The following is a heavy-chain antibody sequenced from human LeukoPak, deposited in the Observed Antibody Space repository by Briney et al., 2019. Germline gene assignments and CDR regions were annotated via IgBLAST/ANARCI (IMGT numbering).Heavy chain of an antibody. CDR3: ARYSSSWYTDYMDV. D-gene: IGHD6-13*01. J-gene: IGHJ6*03. Sequence: GGTLRLSCAASGFTFSSYSMNWVRQAPGKGLEWVSYISSSSSTIYYADSVKGRFTISRDNAKNSLYLQMNSLRAEDTAVYYCARYSSSWYTDYMDVWGKGTTVTVSS. CDR1: GFTFSSYS. V-gene: IGHV3-48*04. CDR2: ISSSSSTI.